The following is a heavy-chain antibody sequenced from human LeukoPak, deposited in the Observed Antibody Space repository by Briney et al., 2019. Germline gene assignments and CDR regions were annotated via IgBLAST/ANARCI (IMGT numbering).Heavy chain of an antibody. CDR1: GGSISSGDYY. CDR3: AGVAAAENWFDP. D-gene: IGHD6-13*01. V-gene: IGHV4-30-4*01. J-gene: IGHJ5*02. CDR2: IYYSGST. Sequence: PSETLSLTCTVSGGSISSGDYYWSWIRQPPGKGLEWIGYIYYSGSTYYNPSLKSRVTISVDTSKNQFSLKLSSVTAADTAVYYCAGVAAAENWFDPWGQGTLVTVSS.